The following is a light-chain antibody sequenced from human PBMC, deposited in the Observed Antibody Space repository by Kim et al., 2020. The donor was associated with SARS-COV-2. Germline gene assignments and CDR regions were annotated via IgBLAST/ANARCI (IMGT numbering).Light chain of an antibody. Sequence: LSFSPGERASLSCRASQSISSYLAWYQQKPGQAPRLLIYNTFDRAAGIPARFSGSGSGTYFTLTISSLEPEDFAVYYCKQSSNWLFGQGTRLEIK. CDR2: NTF. CDR3: KQSSNWL. V-gene: IGKV3-11*01. CDR1: QSISSY. J-gene: IGKJ5*01.